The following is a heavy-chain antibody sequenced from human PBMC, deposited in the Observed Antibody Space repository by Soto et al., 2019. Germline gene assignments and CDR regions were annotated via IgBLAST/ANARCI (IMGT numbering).Heavy chain of an antibody. CDR1: GYTFTGYY. CDR3: ARDPYDFWSDYYYYYGMDV. J-gene: IGHJ6*02. CDR2: INPNSGGT. V-gene: IGHV1-2*02. D-gene: IGHD3-3*01. Sequence: ASVKVSCKASGYTFTGYYMHWVRQAPGQGLEWMGWINPNSGGTNYAQKFQGRVTMTRDTSISTAYMELSRLRSDDTAVYYCARDPYDFWSDYYYYYGMDVWGQGTTVTVSS.